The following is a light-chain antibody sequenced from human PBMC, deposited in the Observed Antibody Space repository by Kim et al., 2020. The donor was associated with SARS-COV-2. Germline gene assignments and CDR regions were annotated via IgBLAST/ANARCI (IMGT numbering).Light chain of an antibody. CDR1: QGIGED. J-gene: IGKJ2*01. CDR2: ATS. Sequence: DIQMTQSPSSLSASVGDRVTITCRASQGIGEDLAWFQQRPGKAPRRLIYATSTLQSEVPSRFSGGGSGTEFTLTINSLQPEDFATYYCFQHNSYPDTFGRGTKLEI. V-gene: IGKV1-17*01. CDR3: FQHNSYPDT.